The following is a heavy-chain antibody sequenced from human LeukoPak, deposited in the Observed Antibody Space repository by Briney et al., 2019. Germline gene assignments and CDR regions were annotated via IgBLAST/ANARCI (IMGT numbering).Heavy chain of an antibody. CDR1: GYTFTGHY. Sequence: ASVKVSCKASGYTFTGHYMHWVRQAPGQGLEWMGWINPNSGGTTYAQKFQGRVTMTRDTSISTAYMELSRLRSDDTAVYYCARDPRYCSGGSCYSDYYYYYMDVWGKGTTVTVSS. CDR2: INPNSGGT. CDR3: ARDPRYCSGGSCYSDYYYYYMDV. V-gene: IGHV1-2*02. J-gene: IGHJ6*03. D-gene: IGHD2-15*01.